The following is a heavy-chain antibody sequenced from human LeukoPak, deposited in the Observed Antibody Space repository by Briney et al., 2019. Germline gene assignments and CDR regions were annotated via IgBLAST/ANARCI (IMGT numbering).Heavy chain of an antibody. CDR1: GFTFDDYA. CDR2: ISGDTVNT. J-gene: IGHJ3*02. D-gene: IGHD6-13*01. Sequence: GGSLRLSCAASGFTFDDYAMHWVRQAPGKGLEWVSLISGDTVNTYYADSVKGRFTISRDNSKNSLYLQMNSLRSEDTAMYYCARIKYNSNWWEAFDIWGQGTRVRVSS. CDR3: ARIKYNSNWWEAFDI. V-gene: IGHV3-43*02.